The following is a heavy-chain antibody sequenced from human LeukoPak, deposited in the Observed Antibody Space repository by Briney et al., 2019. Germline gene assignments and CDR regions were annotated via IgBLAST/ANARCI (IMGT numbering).Heavy chain of an antibody. CDR2: ISSSSSYI. V-gene: IGHV3-21*04. J-gene: IGHJ6*02. D-gene: IGHD2-2*01. Sequence: GGSLRLSCAASGFTFSSYSMNWVRQAPGKGLEWVSSISSSSSYIYYADSVKGRFTISRDNAKNSLYLQMNSLRAEDTALYYCAKGLVPAATGGYYYYYGMDVWGQGTTVTVSS. CDR3: AKGLVPAATGGYYYYYGMDV. CDR1: GFTFSSYS.